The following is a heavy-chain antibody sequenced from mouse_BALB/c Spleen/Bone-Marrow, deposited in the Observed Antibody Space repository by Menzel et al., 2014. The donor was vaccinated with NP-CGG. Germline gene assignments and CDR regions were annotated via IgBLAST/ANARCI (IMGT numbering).Heavy chain of an antibody. Sequence: EVQLQQSGAELVKPGASVKLSCTASGFNIKDTYMHWVKQRPEQGLEWIGRIDPANGNTKYDPKFQGKATITADTSSNTAYLQLSSLTSVDTAVYYCATDSSGYLDYWGQGTTLTVSS. V-gene: IGHV14-3*02. CDR3: ATDSSGYLDY. D-gene: IGHD3-2*01. CDR1: GFNIKDTY. CDR2: IDPANGNT. J-gene: IGHJ2*01.